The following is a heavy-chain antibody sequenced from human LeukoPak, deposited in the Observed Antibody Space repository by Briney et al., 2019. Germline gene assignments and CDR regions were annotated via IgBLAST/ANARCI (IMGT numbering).Heavy chain of an antibody. CDR3: ARAPTTYYYDSSGYSADAFDI. V-gene: IGHV4-61*01. J-gene: IGHJ3*02. D-gene: IGHD3-22*01. CDR2: INCSGST. Sequence: SESLSLTCTVSGGSVSSGSYYWSWLRQPPGKGLEWIGYINCSGSTDYNPPLKSRVTISVVTSNNQFSLRLSSVTAADTAVYYCARAPTTYYYDSSGYSADAFDIWGQGTMVTVSS. CDR1: GGSVSSGSYY.